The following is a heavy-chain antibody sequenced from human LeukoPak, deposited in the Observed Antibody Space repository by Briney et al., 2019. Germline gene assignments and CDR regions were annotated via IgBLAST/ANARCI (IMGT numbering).Heavy chain of an antibody. Sequence: GGSLRLSCAASGCTFSSYAMHGVRQAPGKGLEWVAVISYDGSNKYYADSVKGRFTISRDNSKNTLYLQMNSLRAEDTAVYYCARDLGYCSSTSCHDYWGQGTLVTVSS. J-gene: IGHJ4*02. CDR3: ARDLGYCSSTSCHDY. D-gene: IGHD2-2*01. CDR2: ISYDGSNK. CDR1: GCTFSSYA. V-gene: IGHV3-30*04.